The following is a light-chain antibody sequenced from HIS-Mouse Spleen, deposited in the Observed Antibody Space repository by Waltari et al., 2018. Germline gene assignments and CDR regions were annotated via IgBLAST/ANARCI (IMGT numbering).Light chain of an antibody. CDR2: GKN. CDR3: NSRDSSGNHVV. CDR1: SLRRYY. Sequence: SSELTQDPAVSVALGQTVRITCQGDSLRRYYASWYQQKPGQAPVLVISGKNNRPSGIPDRFSGSSSGNTASLTITGAQAEDEADYYCNSRDSSGNHVVFGGGTKLTVL. J-gene: IGLJ2*01. V-gene: IGLV3-19*01.